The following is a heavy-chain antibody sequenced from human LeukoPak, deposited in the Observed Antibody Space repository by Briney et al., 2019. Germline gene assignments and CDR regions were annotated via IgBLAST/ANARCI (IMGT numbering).Heavy chain of an antibody. CDR1: GFTFSSYS. V-gene: IGHV3-21*01. D-gene: IGHD3-22*01. CDR3: ARIDQNYYDSSGYPDY. CDR2: ISSSSSYI. Sequence: GGSLRLCCAASGFTFSSYSMNWVRQAPGKGLEWVSSISSSSSYIYYADSVKGRFTISRDNAKNSLYLQMNSLRAEDTAVYYCARIDQNYYDSSGYPDYWGQGTLVTVSS. J-gene: IGHJ4*02.